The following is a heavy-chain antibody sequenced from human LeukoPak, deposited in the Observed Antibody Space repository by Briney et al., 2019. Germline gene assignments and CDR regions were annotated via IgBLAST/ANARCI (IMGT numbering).Heavy chain of an antibody. Sequence: SETLSLTCTVSGGSISSYYWSWFRKPPGKGLEWIGYIYYSGSTNYNPSLKSRVTISVDTSKNQFSLKLSSVTAADTAVYYCARAGYYDSSGYFPLWFYFDYWVQGTLVTVSS. CDR2: IYYSGST. CDR1: GGSISSYY. D-gene: IGHD3-22*01. J-gene: IGHJ4*02. CDR3: ARAGYYDSSGYFPLWFYFDY. V-gene: IGHV4-59*01.